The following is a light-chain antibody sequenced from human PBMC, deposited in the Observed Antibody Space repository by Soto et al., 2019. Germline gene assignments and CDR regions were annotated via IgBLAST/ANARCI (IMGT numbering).Light chain of an antibody. J-gene: IGKJ2*01. CDR2: GAS. CDR3: QPYGRSPYT. Sequence: EIVLTQSPDTLSLSPGERATLSCRASQSVSNNYLACYQQKPGQAPRLLIYGASSRPGGIPAKFSGCGSGTDFTLTINRLGPEYFAVYYGQPYGRSPYTFAQGTKLEI. CDR1: QSVSNNY. V-gene: IGKV3-20*01.